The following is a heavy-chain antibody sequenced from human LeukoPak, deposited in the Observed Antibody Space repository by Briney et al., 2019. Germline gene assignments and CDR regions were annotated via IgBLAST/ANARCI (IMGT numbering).Heavy chain of an antibody. J-gene: IGHJ3*02. CDR2: IYPGDSDT. V-gene: IGHV5-51*01. CDR3: ARNRDSGSLDAFDI. CDR1: GYSFTTYW. Sequence: GESLKISCKGSGYSFTTYWIGWVRQMPGKGLEWMGIIYPGDSDTRYSPSFQGQVTISGAKSISTAYLQWSSLKASDTAMYYCARNRDSGSLDAFDIWGQGTMVTVPS. D-gene: IGHD3-10*01.